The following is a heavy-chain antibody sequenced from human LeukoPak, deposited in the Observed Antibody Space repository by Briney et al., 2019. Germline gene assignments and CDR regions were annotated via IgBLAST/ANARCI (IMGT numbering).Heavy chain of an antibody. V-gene: IGHV4-59*08. J-gene: IGHJ6*03. CDR3: AKKGRTYTDYGGYYDYMDV. D-gene: IGHD4-17*01. Sequence: SETLSLTCTVSGGSVSNYYWSWIRQPPGKGLEWIGYIYHGGSTKYNPSLKSRVTISVDTSKNQFSLNLRSVTAADTAVYYCAKKGRTYTDYGGYYDYMDVWGIGTTVTVS. CDR1: GGSVSNYY. CDR2: IYHGGST.